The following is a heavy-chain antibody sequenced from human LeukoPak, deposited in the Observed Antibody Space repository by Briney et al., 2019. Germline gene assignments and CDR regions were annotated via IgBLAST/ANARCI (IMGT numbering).Heavy chain of an antibody. CDR1: GGSISSGGYY. J-gene: IGHJ4*02. CDR2: ISYSGST. Sequence: PSQTLSLTCTVSGGSISSGGYYWSWIRPRPGKGLEWVGYISYSGSTHYNPSLKSGVTISVDTSKNQFSLKLSSVTAADTAVYYCARGSLDFDYWGQGTLVTVSS. CDR3: ARGSLDFDY. V-gene: IGHV4-31*03.